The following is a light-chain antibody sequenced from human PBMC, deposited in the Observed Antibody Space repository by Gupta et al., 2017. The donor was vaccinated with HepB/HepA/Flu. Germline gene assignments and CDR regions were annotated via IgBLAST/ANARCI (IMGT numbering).Light chain of an antibody. CDR2: GNS. CDR1: SSNIGAGYD. J-gene: IGLJ2*01. Sequence: QSVLTQPRSVSGAPGQRVTISCTWSSSNIGAGYDVHWYQQLPGTAPKLLIYGNSNRPSGVPDRFSGSKSGTSASLAITGLQAEDEADYYCQSYDSSLSGLVFGGGTKLTVL. CDR3: QSYDSSLSGLV. V-gene: IGLV1-40*01.